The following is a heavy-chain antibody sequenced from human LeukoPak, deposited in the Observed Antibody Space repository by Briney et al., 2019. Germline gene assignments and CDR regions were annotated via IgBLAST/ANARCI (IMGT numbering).Heavy chain of an antibody. CDR2: IIPIFGTA. J-gene: IGHJ4*02. CDR3: ARGGSSGWPFDY. V-gene: IGHV1-69*05. Sequence: SVKVSCKASGGTFSSYAISWVRQAPGQGLEWMGGIIPIFGTANYAQKFQGRVTITRDTSASTAYMELSSLRSEDTAVYYCARGGSSGWPFDYWGQGTLVTVSS. D-gene: IGHD6-19*01. CDR1: GGTFSSYA.